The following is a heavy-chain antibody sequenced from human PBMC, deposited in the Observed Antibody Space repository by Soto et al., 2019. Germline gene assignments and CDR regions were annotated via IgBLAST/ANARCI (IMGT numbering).Heavy chain of an antibody. CDR2: IHYTGST. J-gene: IGHJ4*02. CDR1: GGSISGYY. D-gene: IGHD6-13*01. Sequence: SETLSLTCTFSGGSISGYYWTWIRQPPGKGLEWIGYIHYTGSTNYNPSLKSRVAISSDTSKNQFSLKLSSVTAADTAIYYCARGRYSSIDWGQGTLVTVS. CDR3: ARGRYSSID. V-gene: IGHV4-59*01.